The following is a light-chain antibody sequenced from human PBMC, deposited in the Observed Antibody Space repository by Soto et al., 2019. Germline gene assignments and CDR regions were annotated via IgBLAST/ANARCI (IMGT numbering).Light chain of an antibody. J-gene: IGLJ2*01. V-gene: IGLV2-8*01. CDR3: SSYAGGNNLV. Sequence: ALTQPPSASGSPGQSVTISCTGTSSDVGGYNYVSWYQHHPGKAPKLLISEVSERPSGVPDRFSGSKSANTASLTVSGLQAEDEADYYCSSYAGGNNLVFGGGTKVTVL. CDR1: SSDVGGYNY. CDR2: EVS.